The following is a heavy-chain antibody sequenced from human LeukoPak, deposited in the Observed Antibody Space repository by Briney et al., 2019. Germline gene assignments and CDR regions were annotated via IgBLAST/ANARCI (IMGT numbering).Heavy chain of an antibody. CDR2: MTGSGGSS. CDR3: AKMKGQRLNDYCMDV. V-gene: IGHV3-23*01. Sequence: GGSLRLSCEASGLAFRNFAMSCVRQAPGKGLEWVSGMTGSGGSSYYADSVKGRFTISRDNAKNTLYLQMNNLRADDTALYYCAKMKGQRLNDYCMDVWGKGTTVTVSS. CDR1: GLAFRNFA. J-gene: IGHJ6*03.